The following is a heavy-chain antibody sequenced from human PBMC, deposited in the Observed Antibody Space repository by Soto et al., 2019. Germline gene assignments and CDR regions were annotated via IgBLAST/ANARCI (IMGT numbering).Heavy chain of an antibody. V-gene: IGHV1-8*01. J-gene: IGHJ3*02. CDR1: GDGFASYD. CDR3: ARGSRPDDAFDI. CDR2: MNPNSGNT. Sequence: GASVEVCWEACGDGFASYDRRWVRQATGQGLEWMGWMNPNSGNTGYAQKFQGRVTMTRNTSISTAYMELSSLRSEDTAVYYCARGSRPDDAFDIWGQGTMVTVSS.